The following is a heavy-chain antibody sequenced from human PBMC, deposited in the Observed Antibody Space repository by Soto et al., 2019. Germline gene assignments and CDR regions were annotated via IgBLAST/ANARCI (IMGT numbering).Heavy chain of an antibody. CDR1: GYTFTSHY. CDR2: INPSGGST. J-gene: IGHJ5*02. D-gene: IGHD1-26*01. V-gene: IGHV1-46*01. Sequence: ASGEVSFQASGYTFTSHYMHWVRQAPGQGLEWMGIINPSGGSTSYAQKFQGRVTMTRDTSTSTVYMELSSLRSEDTAVYYCAREVGAASPWGQGTLVTVSS. CDR3: AREVGAASP.